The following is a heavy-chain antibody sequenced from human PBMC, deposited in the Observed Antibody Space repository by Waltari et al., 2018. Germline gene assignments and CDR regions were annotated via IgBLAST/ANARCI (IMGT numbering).Heavy chain of an antibody. CDR1: GYSISSGYY. CDR2: IYHSGST. J-gene: IGHJ3*02. Sequence: QVQLQESGPGLVKPSETLSLTCTVSGYSISSGYYWGWIRQPPGKGLEWIGSIYHSGSTYYNPSLQSRVTISVDTSKNHFSLKLSSVTAADTAVYYCARVVGRFTYYYDSSGYYRMDAFDIWGQGTMVTVSS. CDR3: ARVVGRFTYYYDSSGYYRMDAFDI. D-gene: IGHD3-22*01. V-gene: IGHV4-38-2*02.